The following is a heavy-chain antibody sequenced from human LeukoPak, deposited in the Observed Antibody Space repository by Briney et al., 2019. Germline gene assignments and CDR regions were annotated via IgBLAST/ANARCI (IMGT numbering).Heavy chain of an antibody. CDR3: ARSLQWLVRGGPSWFDP. Sequence: SETLSLTCAVSGYSISSGYYWGWIRRPPGKGLEWIGSIYHSGSTYYNPSLKSRVTISVDTSKNQFSLKLSSVTAADTAVYYCARSLQWLVRGGPSWFDPWGQGTLVTVSS. V-gene: IGHV4-38-2*01. D-gene: IGHD6-19*01. CDR2: IYHSGST. J-gene: IGHJ5*02. CDR1: GYSISSGYY.